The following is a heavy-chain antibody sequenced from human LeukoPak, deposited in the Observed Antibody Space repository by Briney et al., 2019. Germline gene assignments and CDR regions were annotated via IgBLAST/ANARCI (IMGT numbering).Heavy chain of an antibody. V-gene: IGHV3-23*01. CDR3: AKFDFWSGYYQLGVDY. CDR2: ISGSGGST. D-gene: IGHD3-3*01. J-gene: IGHJ4*02. Sequence: GGSLRLSCAASGFTFSSYAVSWVRQAPGKGLEWVSAISGSGGSTYYADSVKGRFTISRDNSKNTLYLQMNSLRAEDTAVYYCAKFDFWSGYYQLGVDYWGQGTLVTVSS. CDR1: GFTFSSYA.